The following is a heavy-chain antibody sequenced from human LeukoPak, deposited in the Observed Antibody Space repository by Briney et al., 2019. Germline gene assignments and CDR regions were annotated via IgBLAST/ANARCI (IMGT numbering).Heavy chain of an antibody. J-gene: IGHJ4*02. V-gene: IGHV3-23*01. Sequence: SGGSLRLSCAASGFTFSSYAMSWVRQAPGKGLEWVSAISGSGGSTYYADSVKGRFTISRDNSKNTLYLQMNSLRAEDTAVYYCAKRRYYDSSGYKSGGFFDYWGQGTLVTVSS. CDR3: AKRRYYDSSGYKSGGFFDY. CDR1: GFTFSSYA. CDR2: ISGSGGST. D-gene: IGHD3-22*01.